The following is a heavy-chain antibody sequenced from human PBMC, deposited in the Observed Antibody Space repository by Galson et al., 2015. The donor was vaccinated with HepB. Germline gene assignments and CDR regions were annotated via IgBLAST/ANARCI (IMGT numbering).Heavy chain of an antibody. CDR2: IYYSGIT. D-gene: IGHD3-22*01. V-gene: IGHV4-59*01. CDR3: ARGDYDSSGYHY. J-gene: IGHJ4*02. CDR1: GGSISSYY. Sequence: ETLSLTCTVSGGSISSYYWSWIRQPPGKGLEWIGYIYYSGITNYNPSLKSRGTISVDTSKNQFSLKLSSVTAAVTAVYYCARGDYDSSGYHYWGQGTLVTVSS.